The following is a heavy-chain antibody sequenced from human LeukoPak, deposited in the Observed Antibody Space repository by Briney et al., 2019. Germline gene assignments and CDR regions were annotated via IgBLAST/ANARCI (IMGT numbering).Heavy chain of an antibody. Sequence: ASVKVSCKGSGYTFTNYAVHWVRQAPGQRLEWLGWINPGNGDTKYSQNFQGRVTVTSDTSAATAYVELNSLTSEDAAVYYCARDSGSGNNDYWGQGTLVTVSS. D-gene: IGHD1-26*01. CDR3: ARDSGSGNNDY. CDR2: INPGNGDT. J-gene: IGHJ4*02. V-gene: IGHV1-3*01. CDR1: GYTFTNYA.